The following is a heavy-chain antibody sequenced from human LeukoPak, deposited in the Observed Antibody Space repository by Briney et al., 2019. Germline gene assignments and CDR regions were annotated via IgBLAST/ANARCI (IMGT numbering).Heavy chain of an antibody. D-gene: IGHD4-23*01. CDR1: GFTFSNAW. Sequence: PGGSLRLSCAASGFTFSNAWMSWIRQPPGKGLEWIGEINHSGSTNYNPSLKSRVTISVDTSKNQFSLKLSSVTAADTAVYYCARAPKTSGKFDYWGQGTLVTVSS. CDR2: INHSGST. V-gene: IGHV4-34*01. J-gene: IGHJ4*02. CDR3: ARAPKTSGKFDY.